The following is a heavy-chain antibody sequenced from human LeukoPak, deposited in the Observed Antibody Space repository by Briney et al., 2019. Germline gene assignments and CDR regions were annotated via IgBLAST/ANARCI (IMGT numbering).Heavy chain of an antibody. J-gene: IGHJ4*02. CDR3: ASTVAPQYYFDY. Sequence: GGSLRLSCAASGFTFSSYGMHWVRQAPGRGLEWVAVISYDGSNKYYADSVKGRFTISRDNSKNTLYLQMNRLRAEDTAVYYCASTVAPQYYFDYWGQGTLVTVSS. D-gene: IGHD4-11*01. CDR1: GFTFSSYG. CDR2: ISYDGSNK. V-gene: IGHV3-30*03.